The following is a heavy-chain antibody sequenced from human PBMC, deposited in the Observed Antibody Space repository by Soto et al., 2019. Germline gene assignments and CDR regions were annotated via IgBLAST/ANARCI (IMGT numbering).Heavy chain of an antibody. D-gene: IGHD3-3*01. CDR1: GGSVSSGSYY. V-gene: IGHV4-61*01. CDR2: IYYSGST. J-gene: IGHJ6*02. Sequence: PSETLSLTCTVSGGSVSSGSYYWSWIRQPPGKGLEWIGYIYYSGSTNYNPSLKSRVTISVDTSKNQFSLKLSSVTAADTAVYYCARDNYDFWSGSPNYGMDVWGQGTTVTVSS. CDR3: ARDNYDFWSGSPNYGMDV.